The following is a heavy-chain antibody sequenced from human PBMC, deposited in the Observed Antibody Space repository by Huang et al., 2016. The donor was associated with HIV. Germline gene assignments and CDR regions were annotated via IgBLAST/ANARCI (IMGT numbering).Heavy chain of an antibody. J-gene: IGHJ4*02. V-gene: IGHV3-30*18. D-gene: IGHD6-13*01. CDR1: GFTFSSYG. CDR2: ISYEGKTK. CDR3: AKGGSAAAVLDF. Sequence: QVQLVESGGGVVQPGRSLRISCAASGFTFSSYGMPWVRQAPGKVLEWVAVISYEGKTKYYEDAVKGRLSISRDNSKTTVYLQLNSLRVEDTAVYYCAKGGSAAAVLDFWGQGTLVTVSS.